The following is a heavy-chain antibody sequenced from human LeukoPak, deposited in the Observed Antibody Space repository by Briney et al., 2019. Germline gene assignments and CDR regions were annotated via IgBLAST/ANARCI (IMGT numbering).Heavy chain of an antibody. D-gene: IGHD2-15*01. CDR2: IHHSGST. V-gene: IGHV4-4*02. J-gene: IGHJ4*02. CDR3: APSPCSGDSCYRFDF. Sequence: PSETLSLTCAVSDATISSSYWGSWVRQPPGKGLEWIGEIHHSGSTKYNPSLKSRVTISVDKSKNQFSLKLSSVTAADTAVYYCAPSPCSGDSCYRFDFWGQGTQVTVSS. CDR1: DATISSSYW.